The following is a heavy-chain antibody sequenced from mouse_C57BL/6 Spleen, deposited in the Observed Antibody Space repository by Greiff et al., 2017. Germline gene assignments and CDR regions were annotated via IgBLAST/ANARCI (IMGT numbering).Heavy chain of an antibody. V-gene: IGHV1-42*01. CDR2: INPSTGGT. D-gene: IGHD3-3*01. CDR1: GYSFTGYY. Sequence: VQLQQSGPELVKPGASVTISCKASGYSFTGYYMNWVKQSPEKSLEWIGEINPSTGGTTYNQKFKAKATLTVDKSSSTAYMQLKSLTSEDSAVYYCARGGTEGFAYWGQGTLVTVSA. J-gene: IGHJ3*01. CDR3: ARGGTEGFAY.